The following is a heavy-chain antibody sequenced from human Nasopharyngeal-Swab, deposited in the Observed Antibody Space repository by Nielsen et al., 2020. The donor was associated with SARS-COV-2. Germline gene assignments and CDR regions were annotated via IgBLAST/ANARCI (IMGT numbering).Heavy chain of an antibody. CDR2: ISSSSSYT. J-gene: IGHJ6*02. D-gene: IGHD2-2*01. CDR3: ARDYCSSTSCQRYYYYYYGMDV. V-gene: IGHV3-21*04. Sequence: GESLKISWAASGFTFSSYSMNWVRQAPGKGLEWVSSISSSSSYTNYADSVKGRFTISRDNAKNSLYLQMNSLRAEDTAVYYCARDYCSSTSCQRYYYYYYGMDVWGQGTTVTVSS. CDR1: GFTFSSYS.